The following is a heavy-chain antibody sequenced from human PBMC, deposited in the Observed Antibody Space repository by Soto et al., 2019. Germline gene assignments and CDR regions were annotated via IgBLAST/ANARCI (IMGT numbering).Heavy chain of an antibody. V-gene: IGHV3-30*18. CDR2: TSYDGNND. Sequence: PGGSLRLSCAASGFTFSSYAMHWVRQAPGKGLEWVALTSYDGNNDYYADSVKGRFTVSRDNSKNTLFLQMNSLRPEDTSVYYCAKDKGVSNGSTSYFDYWGQGALVTVSS. J-gene: IGHJ4*02. CDR1: GFTFSSYA. CDR3: AKDKGVSNGSTSYFDY.